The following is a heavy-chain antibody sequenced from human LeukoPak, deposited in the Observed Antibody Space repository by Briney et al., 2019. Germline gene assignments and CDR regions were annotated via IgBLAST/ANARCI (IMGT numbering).Heavy chain of an antibody. D-gene: IGHD4-17*01. CDR3: AKTHGDYVYYFFYAMDV. V-gene: IGHV3-23*01. CDR1: RFTLSTYA. J-gene: IGHJ6*02. Sequence: GGSLRLSCAVSRFTLSTYAMTWVRQAPGKGLEWVSTIGGGGAGTYYADSVKGRFTISGDSSKDTLYLQMNSLRAEDTAVYYCAKTHGDYVYYFFYAMDVWGQGTTVTVSS. CDR2: IGGGGAGT.